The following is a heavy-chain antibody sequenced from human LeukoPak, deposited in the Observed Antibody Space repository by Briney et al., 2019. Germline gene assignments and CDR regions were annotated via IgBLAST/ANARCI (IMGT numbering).Heavy chain of an antibody. Sequence: PGGSLRLSCAASGFTFDDYGMTWVRQVPGKGLEWVSGINWNGGSTGYADSVKGRFTISRDNAKNSLYLQMNSLRAEDTALYFCARGGSGSYYGYSDNWGQGTLVTVYS. CDR2: INWNGGST. CDR1: GFTFDDYG. J-gene: IGHJ4*02. D-gene: IGHD1-26*01. CDR3: ARGGSGSYYGYSDN. V-gene: IGHV3-20*04.